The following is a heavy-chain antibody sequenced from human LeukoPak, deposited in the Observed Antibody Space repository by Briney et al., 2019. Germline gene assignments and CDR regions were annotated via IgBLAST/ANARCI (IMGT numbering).Heavy chain of an antibody. D-gene: IGHD3-22*01. V-gene: IGHV5-51*01. CDR3: ARRAYYYDISGHFDY. Sequence: GESLKISCKGSGYSFTSYWIGWVRQMPGKGLEWMGIIYPGDSNTRYSPSFQGQVTISADKSIGTAYLQWGSLKASDTAMYYCARRAYYYDISGHFDYRGQGTLVTVSS. J-gene: IGHJ4*02. CDR1: GYSFTSYW. CDR2: IYPGDSNT.